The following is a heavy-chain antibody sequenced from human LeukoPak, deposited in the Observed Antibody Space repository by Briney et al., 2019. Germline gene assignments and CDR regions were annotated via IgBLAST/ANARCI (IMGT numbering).Heavy chain of an antibody. CDR3: AREAMATPRGVDV. CDR1: GGSISTSSYY. V-gene: IGHV4-39*07. Sequence: SETLSLTCTVSGGSISTSSYYWGWVRQPPGKGLEWIGNIFYSGSTYYSPSLKSRVTISLDTSRNQFSLKLNSVTAADTAVYYCAREAMATPRGVDVWGKGTTVTVSS. CDR2: IFYSGST. D-gene: IGHD5-24*01. J-gene: IGHJ6*04.